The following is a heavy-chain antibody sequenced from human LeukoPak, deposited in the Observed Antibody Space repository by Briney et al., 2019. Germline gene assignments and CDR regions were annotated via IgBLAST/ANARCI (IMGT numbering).Heavy chain of an antibody. J-gene: IGHJ4*02. V-gene: IGHV4-34*01. CDR2: INHSGST. D-gene: IGHD3-16*02. CDR3: ARGKYYDYVWGSYRTYYFGY. Sequence: PSETLSLTCAVYGGSFSGYYWSWIRQPPGKGLEWIGEINHSGSTNYNPSLKSRVTISVDTSKNQFSLKLSSVTAADTAVYYCARGKYYDYVWGSYRTYYFGYWGQGTLVTVSS. CDR1: GGSFSGYY.